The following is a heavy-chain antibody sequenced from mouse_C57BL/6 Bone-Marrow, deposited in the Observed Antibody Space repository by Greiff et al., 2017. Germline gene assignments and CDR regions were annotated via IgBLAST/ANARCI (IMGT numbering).Heavy chain of an antibody. CDR1: GYTFPSYW. J-gene: IGHJ3*01. V-gene: IGHV1-64*01. CDR2: IHPNGGST. Sequence: QVQLQQPGAELVKPGASVKLSCKASGYTFPSYWMHWVKQRPGQGLEWIGMIHPNGGSTNYNEKFKRKATLTVDKSSTTAYLHLSRLTSEDSAVFYCAISIGNCDPPAWFAYWGQGTLVTVSA. D-gene: IGHD4-1*01. CDR3: AISIGNCDPPAWFAY.